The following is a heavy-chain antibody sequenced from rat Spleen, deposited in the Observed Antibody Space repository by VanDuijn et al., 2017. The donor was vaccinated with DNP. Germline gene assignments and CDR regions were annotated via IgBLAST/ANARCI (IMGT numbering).Heavy chain of an antibody. Sequence: EVQLAESGGGLVQPGRSLKLSCAASGFTFSDYAMAWVRQAPTKGLEWVATISTSGSRAYYPDSVKGRFTISRDDAKSSLYLQVNSLRSEDTATYYCTSNPHIRTAAPFDYWGQGVMVTVSS. J-gene: IGHJ2*01. D-gene: IGHD3-8*01. V-gene: IGHV5-29*01. CDR1: GFTFSDYA. CDR3: TSNPHIRTAAPFDY. CDR2: ISTSGSRA.